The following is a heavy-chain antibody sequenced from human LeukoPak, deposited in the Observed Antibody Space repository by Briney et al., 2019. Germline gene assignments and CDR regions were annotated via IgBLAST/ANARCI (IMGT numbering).Heavy chain of an antibody. Sequence: GGSLRLSCAASGFTLRNYWMHWVRQAPGKGLLWVSRINGDGTSATYAGSVKGRFTISRDNAKNTLYLQMNSLRAEDTAVYYCARVAYCGGDCYSLDYYYMDVWGKGTTVTVSS. CDR1: GFTLRNYW. J-gene: IGHJ6*03. D-gene: IGHD2-21*02. CDR2: INGDGTSA. V-gene: IGHV3-74*01. CDR3: ARVAYCGGDCYSLDYYYMDV.